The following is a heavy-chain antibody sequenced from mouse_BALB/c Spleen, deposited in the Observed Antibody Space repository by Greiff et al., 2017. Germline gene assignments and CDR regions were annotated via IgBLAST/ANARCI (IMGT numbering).Heavy chain of an antibody. J-gene: IGHJ3*01. Sequence: VQLQQSGAELVKPGASVKLSCTASGFNIKDTYMHWVKHRPEQGLEWIERIDPSNGNTKYDPKFQGNATITADTSSNTAYLQLSSLTSEDTAVYYGAMNWDVYWFAYWGQGNLVTVSA. CDR2: IDPSNGNT. CDR1: GFNIKDTY. CDR3: AMNWDVYWFAY. D-gene: IGHD4-1*01. V-gene: IGHV14-3*02.